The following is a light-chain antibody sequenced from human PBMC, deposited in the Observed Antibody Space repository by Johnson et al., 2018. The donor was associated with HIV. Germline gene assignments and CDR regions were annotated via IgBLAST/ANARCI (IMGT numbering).Light chain of an antibody. CDR3: AAWDDSLKGV. J-gene: IGLJ1*01. CDR1: SYNIGNNY. Sequence: QSVLTQPPSVSAAPGQKVTISCYGSSYNIGNNYVSWYQQLPGTAPKLLIYDNNKRPSGIPDRFSGSKSGSSATLGITGLQTGDEADYYCAAWDDSLKGVFGTGTKVTVL. V-gene: IGLV1-51*01. CDR2: DNN.